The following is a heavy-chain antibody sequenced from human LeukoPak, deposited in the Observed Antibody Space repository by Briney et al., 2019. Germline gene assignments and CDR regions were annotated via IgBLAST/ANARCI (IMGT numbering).Heavy chain of an antibody. CDR2: IYYSGST. J-gene: IGHJ5*02. CDR1: GGSISSYY. Sequence: SETLSLTCTVSGGSISSYYWSWIRQPPGKGLEWIGYIYYSGSTNYNPSLESRVTISVDTSKNQFSLKLSSVTAADTAVYYCARVGGSWYGFDPWGQGTLVTVSS. D-gene: IGHD6-13*01. CDR3: ARVGGSWYGFDP. V-gene: IGHV4-59*01.